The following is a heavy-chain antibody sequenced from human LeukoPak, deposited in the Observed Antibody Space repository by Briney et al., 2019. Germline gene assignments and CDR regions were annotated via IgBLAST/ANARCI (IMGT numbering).Heavy chain of an antibody. CDR1: GFTFSSYW. CDR3: ARDGPCRGVGNVCFGEFVTRYDY. CDR2: IKQDGSEK. D-gene: IGHD3-10*01. Sequence: PGGSLRLSCAASGFTFSSYWMSWVRQAPGKGLEWVANIKQDGSEKYYVDSVKGRFTISRDNAKNSLYLQMNSLRAEDTAVYYCARDGPCRGVGNVCFGEFVTRYDYWGQGTLVTVSS. J-gene: IGHJ4*02. V-gene: IGHV3-7*01.